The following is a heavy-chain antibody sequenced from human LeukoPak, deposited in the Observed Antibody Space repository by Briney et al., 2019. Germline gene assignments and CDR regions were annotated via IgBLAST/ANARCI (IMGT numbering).Heavy chain of an antibody. Sequence: PSETLSLTCTVSGGSISSSSYYWDWIRQPPGKGLEWIGSIYYSGSTYYNPSLKSRVTISVDTSKNQFSLKLSSVTAADTAVYYCARHPRGYDSNGDFDYWGQGTLVTVSS. CDR1: GGSISSSSYY. CDR2: IYYSGST. D-gene: IGHD5-12*01. V-gene: IGHV4-39*01. CDR3: ARHPRGYDSNGDFDY. J-gene: IGHJ4*02.